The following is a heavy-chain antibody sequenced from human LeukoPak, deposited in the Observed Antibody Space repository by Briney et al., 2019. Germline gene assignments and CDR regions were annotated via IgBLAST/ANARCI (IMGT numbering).Heavy chain of an antibody. D-gene: IGHD6-13*01. CDR2: IYPGDSDN. J-gene: IGHJ4*02. Sequence: GESPKTSCKGSGYSFNSYWLDRVPQVPGKGPEWMGIIYPGDSDNRYSPSFQGQVTISADKSISTAYLHWSSLKASDTAKYYCSRRASSSQPFDYWGQGTLVTVSS. V-gene: IGHV5-51*01. CDR1: GYSFNSYW. CDR3: SRRASSSQPFDY.